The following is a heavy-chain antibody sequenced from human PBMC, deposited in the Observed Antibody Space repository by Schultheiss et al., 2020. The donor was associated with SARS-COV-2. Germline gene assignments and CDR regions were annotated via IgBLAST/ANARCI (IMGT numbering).Heavy chain of an antibody. J-gene: IGHJ5*02. D-gene: IGHD3-22*01. CDR3: ARENRGYDSSLS. CDR2: IYYSGST. CDR1: GGSISSYY. V-gene: IGHV4-59*01. Sequence: SETLSLTCAVSGGSISSYYWSWIRQPPGKGLEWIGYIYYSGSTNYNPSLKSRVTISVDTSKNQFSLKLSSVTAADTAVYYCARENRGYDSSLSWGQGTLVTVSS.